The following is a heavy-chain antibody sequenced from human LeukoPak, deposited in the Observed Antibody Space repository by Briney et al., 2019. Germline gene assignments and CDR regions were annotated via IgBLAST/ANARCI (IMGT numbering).Heavy chain of an antibody. CDR2: INPSGGST. V-gene: IGHV1-46*01. J-gene: IGHJ4*02. CDR3: ARARSIYESNGYYYYFDY. CDR1: GYTFTSYY. Sequence: ASVKVSCKASGYTFTSYYMHWVRQAPGQGLEWMGIINPSGGSTSYAQKFQGRVTMTRDMSTSTVYMELSSLRSEDTAVYYCARARSIYESNGYYYYFDYWGQGTLVTVSS. D-gene: IGHD3-22*01.